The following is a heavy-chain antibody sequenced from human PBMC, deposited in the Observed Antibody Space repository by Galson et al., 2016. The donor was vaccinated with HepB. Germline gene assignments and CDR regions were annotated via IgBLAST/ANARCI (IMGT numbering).Heavy chain of an antibody. CDR1: GMTFSDFG. V-gene: IGHV3-33*06. CDR2: IWYDGSNV. CDR3: AKDLIRTAAGPGAFDV. D-gene: IGHD6-13*01. J-gene: IGHJ3*01. Sequence: SLRLSCAASGMTFSDFGMHWVRQAPGRGLEWLSYIWYDGSNVQYADSVKGRFTISRDNSKNTVYLQINRLRDDDTAVYYCAKDLIRTAAGPGAFDVWGQGTMVSVSS.